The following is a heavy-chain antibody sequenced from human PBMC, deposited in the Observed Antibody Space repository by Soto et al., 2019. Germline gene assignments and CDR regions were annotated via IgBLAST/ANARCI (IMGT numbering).Heavy chain of an antibody. D-gene: IGHD2-2*01. CDR2: ISGSGGST. CDR3: VKTREPHQLRYYAMDV. CDR1: GFTFSNYA. Sequence: PGGSLRLSCAASGFTFSNYAMSWVRQAPGKGLEWVSVISGSGGSTYYADSVKGRFAISRDNSKNTLNLQMNRLRAEDTAVYYCVKTREPHQLRYYAMDVWGQGTTVTVSS. J-gene: IGHJ6*02. V-gene: IGHV3-23*01.